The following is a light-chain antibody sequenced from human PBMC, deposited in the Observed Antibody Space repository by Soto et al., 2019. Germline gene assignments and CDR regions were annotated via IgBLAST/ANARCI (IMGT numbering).Light chain of an antibody. V-gene: IGKV1D-12*01. J-gene: IGKJ4*01. CDR1: QVINTH. CDR3: QQASRFPLS. CDR2: ATS. Sequence: DIQMTQSPSSVSASVGDRVIITCRASQVINTHLAWYQQRPGRAPNLLIYATSNLQSGVPSRFSGSGSGTDFTLTISSLQPEDSATYYCQQASRFPLSFGGGTKVDIK.